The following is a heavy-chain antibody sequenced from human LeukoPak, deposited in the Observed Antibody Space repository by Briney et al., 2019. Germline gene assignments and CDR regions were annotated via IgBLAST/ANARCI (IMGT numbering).Heavy chain of an antibody. CDR2: ISAYNGNT. D-gene: IGHD3-10*01. Sequence: ASVKVSCKASVYTFTSYGISWVRQAPGQGLEWMGWISAYNGNTNYAQKLQGRVTMTTDTSTSTAYMELRSLRSDDTAVYYCARLWFGELKAPYYYYYGMDVWGQGTTVTVSS. J-gene: IGHJ6*02. CDR3: ARLWFGELKAPYYYYYGMDV. CDR1: VYTFTSYG. V-gene: IGHV1-18*01.